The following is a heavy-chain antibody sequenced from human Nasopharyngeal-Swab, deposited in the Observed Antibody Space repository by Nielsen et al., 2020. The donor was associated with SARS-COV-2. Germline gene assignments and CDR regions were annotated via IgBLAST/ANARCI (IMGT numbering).Heavy chain of an antibody. CDR2: MNPNSGNT. D-gene: IGHD2-2*01. J-gene: IGHJ3*02. V-gene: IGHV1-8*01. CDR3: ARAVEFCSSTSCYSSAFDI. Sequence: WVRQAPGQGLEWMEWMNPNSGNTGYAQKFQGRVTMTRNTSISTAYMELSSLRSEDTAVYYCARAVEFCSSTSCYSSAFDIWGQGTMVTVSS.